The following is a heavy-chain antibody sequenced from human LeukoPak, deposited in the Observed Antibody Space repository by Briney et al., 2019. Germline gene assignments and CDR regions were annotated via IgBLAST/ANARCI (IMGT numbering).Heavy chain of an antibody. V-gene: IGHV4-59*01. CDR2: IYYSGST. Sequence: SETLSLTCTVSGGSMSSYYWSWIRQPPGKGLEWIGYIYYSGSTNYNPSLKSRVTISVDTSKNQFSLKLSSVTAADTAVYYCARGAVGDFWSGYYAFPYYFDYWGQGTLVTVSS. J-gene: IGHJ4*02. CDR3: ARGAVGDFWSGYYAFPYYFDY. D-gene: IGHD3-3*01. CDR1: GGSMSSYY.